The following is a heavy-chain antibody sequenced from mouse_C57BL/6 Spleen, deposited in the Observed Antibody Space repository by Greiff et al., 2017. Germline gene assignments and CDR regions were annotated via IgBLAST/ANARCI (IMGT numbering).Heavy chain of an antibody. CDR3: AREGLYDGYYGGYAMDY. V-gene: IGHV1-59*01. D-gene: IGHD2-3*01. J-gene: IGHJ4*01. Sequence: QVQLQQPGAELVRPGTSVKLSCKASGYTFTSYWMHWVKQRPGQGLEWIGVIDPSDSYTNYNQKFKGKATLTVDTSSSTAYMQLSSLTSEDSAVYYCAREGLYDGYYGGYAMDYWGQGTSVTVSS. CDR2: IDPSDSYT. CDR1: GYTFTSYW.